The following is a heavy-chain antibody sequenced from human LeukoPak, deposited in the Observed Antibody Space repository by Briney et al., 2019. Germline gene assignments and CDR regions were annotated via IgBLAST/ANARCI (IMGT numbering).Heavy chain of an antibody. CDR2: INPNSGGT. CDR1: GYTFTGYY. J-gene: IGHJ3*02. V-gene: IGHV1-2*02. Sequence: GASVKVSCKASGYTFTGYYMHWVRQAPGQGLEWMGLINPNSGGTNYAQKFQGRVTMTRDTSISTAYMELSRLRSDDTAVYYCARTMIVPLPGDAFDIWGQGTMVTVSS. CDR3: ARTMIVPLPGDAFDI. D-gene: IGHD3-22*01.